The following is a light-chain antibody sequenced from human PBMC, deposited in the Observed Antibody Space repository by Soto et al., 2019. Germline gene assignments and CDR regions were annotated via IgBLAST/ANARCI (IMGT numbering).Light chain of an antibody. CDR3: QQYYSTPWT. Sequence: DIVMTQSPDSLAVSLGERATINCKSSQSVLYSADNKNYLAWYQQKPGQPPKLLIYCASTRESGVPDRFSGSGSGTDFTLTISSLQAEDVAVYYCQQYYSTPWTFGQGTNVDIK. V-gene: IGKV4-1*01. CDR2: CAS. CDR1: QSVLYSADNKNY. J-gene: IGKJ1*01.